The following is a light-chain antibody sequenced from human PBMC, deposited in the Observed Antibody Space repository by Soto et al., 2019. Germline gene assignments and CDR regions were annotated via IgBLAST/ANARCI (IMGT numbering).Light chain of an antibody. CDR1: SSNIGSNT. J-gene: IGLJ1*01. CDR2: SNN. Sequence: QSVLTQPPSASGTPGQRVTISCSGSSSNIGSNTVNWYQQLPGTAPKLLIYSNNQRPSGVPDRFSGSKSGTSASLAISGLQSEDEADYHCAAWDDSLNGPYYVFGTGTKVTVL. CDR3: AAWDDSLNGPYYV. V-gene: IGLV1-44*01.